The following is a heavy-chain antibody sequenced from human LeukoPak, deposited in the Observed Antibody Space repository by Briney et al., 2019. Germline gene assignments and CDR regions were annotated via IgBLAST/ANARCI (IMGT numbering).Heavy chain of an antibody. D-gene: IGHD5-24*01. V-gene: IGHV3-43D*03. CDR3: AKEARDGYNSYYFDY. CDR1: GFTFTYYG. CDR2: ISWDGGST. J-gene: IGHJ4*02. Sequence: GGSLRLSCAASGFTFTYYGVTWVRQAPGKGLEWVSLISWDGGSTYYADSVKGRFTISRDNSKNSLYLQMNSLRAEDTALYYCAKEARDGYNSYYFDYWGQGTLVTVSS.